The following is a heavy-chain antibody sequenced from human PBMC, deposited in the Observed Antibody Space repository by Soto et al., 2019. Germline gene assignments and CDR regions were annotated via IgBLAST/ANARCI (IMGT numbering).Heavy chain of an antibody. CDR1: GYTFTSYG. D-gene: IGHD2-8*01. J-gene: IGHJ6*03. CDR3: ARVPYDYYYYMVV. CDR2: ISAYNGNP. Sequence: QVQLVQSGAEVKKHGASVKVSCKASGYTFTSYGISWVRQAPGQGLEWMRWISAYNGNPNYAQKLHGRVTMTTDTATSTDYMELRILRTDDTAVYYGARVPYDYYYYMVVWGKGTTVTFSS. V-gene: IGHV1-18*01.